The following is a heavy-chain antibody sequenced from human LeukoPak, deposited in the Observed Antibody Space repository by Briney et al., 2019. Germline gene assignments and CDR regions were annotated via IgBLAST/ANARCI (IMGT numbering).Heavy chain of an antibody. CDR3: AVGYSYYYYYYMDV. Sequence: GASVKVSCKASGGTFSSYAISWVRQAPGQGLEWMGGIIPIFGTANYAQKFQGRVTITTDESTGTAYMELDSLRSEDTAVYYCAVGYSYYYYYYMDVWGKGTTVTVSS. D-gene: IGHD5-18*01. CDR1: GGTFSSYA. CDR2: IIPIFGTA. V-gene: IGHV1-69*05. J-gene: IGHJ6*03.